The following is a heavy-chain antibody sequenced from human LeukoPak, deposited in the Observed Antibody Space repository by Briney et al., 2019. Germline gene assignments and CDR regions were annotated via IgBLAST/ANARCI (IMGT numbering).Heavy chain of an antibody. CDR1: GSTFDDYG. V-gene: IGHV3-20*03. Sequence: RGSLRLSYAAPGSTFDDYGMSWARQAPARGLGWVSGIFWDGGSTGYADSVKGRFTISRDNAKNFLYLQMNSLRAEDTALYYCARTVSSAGWSDDAFDIWGQGTMVTVSS. D-gene: IGHD6-19*01. CDR3: ARTVSSAGWSDDAFDI. CDR2: IFWDGGST. J-gene: IGHJ3*02.